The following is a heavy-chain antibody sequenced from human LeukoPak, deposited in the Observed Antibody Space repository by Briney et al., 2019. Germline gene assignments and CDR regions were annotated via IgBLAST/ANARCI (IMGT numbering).Heavy chain of an antibody. CDR1: GGSISSYY. CDR3: AGTYYDSLTGYYFGY. Sequence: SETLSLTCTVSGGSISSYYWSWIRQPPGKGLEWIGYIYYSGSTNYNPSLKSRVTISVDTSKNQFSLKLSSVTAADTAVYHCAGTYYDSLTGYYFGYWGQGTLVTVSS. J-gene: IGHJ4*02. V-gene: IGHV4-59*01. D-gene: IGHD3-9*01. CDR2: IYYSGST.